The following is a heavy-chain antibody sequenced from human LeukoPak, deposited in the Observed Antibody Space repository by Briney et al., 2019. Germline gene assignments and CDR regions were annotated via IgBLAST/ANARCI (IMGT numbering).Heavy chain of an antibody. CDR3: AREQGYYYQDFDY. J-gene: IGHJ4*02. CDR2: ISSSSSYI. CDR1: GFTFSSYS. D-gene: IGHD3-22*01. Sequence: GGSLKLSCAASGFTFSSYSMNWVRQAPGRGLERVSSISSSSSYIFYADSVEGRFTISRNNAKNSLYLQMNSLRAEDTAVYFCAREQGYYYQDFDYWGQGTLVTVSS. V-gene: IGHV3-21*01.